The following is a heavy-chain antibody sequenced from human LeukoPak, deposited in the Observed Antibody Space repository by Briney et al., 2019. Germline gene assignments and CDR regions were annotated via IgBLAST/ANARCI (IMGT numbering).Heavy chain of an antibody. J-gene: IGHJ4*02. D-gene: IGHD3-22*01. V-gene: IGHV3-66*01. CDR2: IYSGGST. CDR3: ARAQYYYDSSGRGPFYFDY. Sequence: PGGSLRLSCAASGFTVSSNYMSWVRQAPGKGLEWVSVIYSGGSTYYADSVKGRFTISRDNSKNTLYLQMNSLRAEDTAVYYCARAQYYYDSSGRGPFYFDYWGQGTLVTVSP. CDR1: GFTVSSNY.